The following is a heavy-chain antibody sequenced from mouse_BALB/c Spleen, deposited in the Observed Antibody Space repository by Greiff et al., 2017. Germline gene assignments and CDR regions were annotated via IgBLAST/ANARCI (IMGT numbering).Heavy chain of an antibody. Sequence: EVKLVESGGGLVQPGGSRKLSCAASGFTFSSFGMHWVRQAPEKGLEWVAYISSGSSTIYYADTVKGRFTISRDNPKNTLFLQMTSLRSEDTAMYYCARCGGYYAMDYWGQGTSVTVSS. J-gene: IGHJ4*01. CDR2: ISSGSSTI. V-gene: IGHV5-17*02. CDR3: ARCGGYYAMDY. CDR1: GFTFSSFG.